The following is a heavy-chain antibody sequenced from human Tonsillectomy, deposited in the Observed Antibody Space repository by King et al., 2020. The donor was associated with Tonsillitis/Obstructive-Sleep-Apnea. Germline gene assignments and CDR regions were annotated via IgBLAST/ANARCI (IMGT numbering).Heavy chain of an antibody. CDR3: ARDSMSHYYDSSGYYTFNY. Sequence: QLVQSGAEVKKPGASVKVSCKASGYTFTNYGISWVRQAPGQGLEWMAWISAHNGHTNYAQKLQGRVTMTTDTSTSTAYMELRSLKSEDTAVYYCARDSMSHYYDSSGYYTFNYWGQGTLVTVSA. CDR2: ISAHNGHT. D-gene: IGHD3-22*01. V-gene: IGHV1-18*01. CDR1: GYTFTNYG. J-gene: IGHJ4*02.